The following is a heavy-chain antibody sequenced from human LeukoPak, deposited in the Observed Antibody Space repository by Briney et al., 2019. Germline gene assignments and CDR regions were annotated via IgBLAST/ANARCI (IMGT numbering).Heavy chain of an antibody. CDR3: TTDLGTYYHGSQRLIPIDY. V-gene: IGHV3-15*01. Sequence: RGSLSLSCVDSGFTFTNAWMSWVRQAPGKGLEWIGRIKSKTDGEATNYAEPVRGRFTISRDDSKSAVYLQMNSLKIEDTAVYYCTTDLGTYYHGSQRLIPIDYWGQGTLVTVSS. CDR1: GFTFTNAW. CDR2: IKSKTDGEAT. D-gene: IGHD3-10*01. J-gene: IGHJ4*02.